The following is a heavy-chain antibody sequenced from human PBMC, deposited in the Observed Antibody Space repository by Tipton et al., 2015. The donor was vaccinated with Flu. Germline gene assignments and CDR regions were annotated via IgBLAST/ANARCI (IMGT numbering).Heavy chain of an antibody. J-gene: IGHJ3*02. CDR3: ATLVGALNQRYTFDI. CDR2: IYHTGST. V-gene: IGHV4-38-2*01. Sequence: TLSLTCAVSHYSISSGYYWGWIRQPPGKGLEWIGTIYHTGSTYYIPSLKSRLTIAVDTSENQFSLKLTSVTAADTAVYYCATLVGALNQRYTFDIWGQGTEVTVSS. CDR1: HYSISSGYY. D-gene: IGHD1-26*01.